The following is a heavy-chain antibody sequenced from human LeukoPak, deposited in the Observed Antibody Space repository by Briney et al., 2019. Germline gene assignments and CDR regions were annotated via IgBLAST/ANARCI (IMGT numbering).Heavy chain of an antibody. Sequence: RGESLKISCEGSGYSFPSYWIGWVRQLPGKGLEWMGIIFPGDSDTRYSPSFQGQVTISADMSINTAFLQWSSLKASDTAMYYCASLSDSTQRAFDYWGQGTLVTVSS. CDR1: GYSFPSYW. J-gene: IGHJ4*02. V-gene: IGHV5-51*01. CDR2: IFPGDSDT. CDR3: ASLSDSTQRAFDY. D-gene: IGHD2/OR15-2a*01.